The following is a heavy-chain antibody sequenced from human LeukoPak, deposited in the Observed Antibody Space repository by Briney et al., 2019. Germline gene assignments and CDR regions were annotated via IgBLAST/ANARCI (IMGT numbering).Heavy chain of an antibody. CDR2: ISGSGGST. D-gene: IGHD2-2*01. J-gene: IGHJ6*03. V-gene: IGHV3-23*01. CDR1: GFTFSSYA. Sequence: GGSLRLSCAASGFTFSSYAMSWVRQAPGKGLEWVSAISGSGGSTYYADSVKGRFTISRDNSKDTLYLQMNSLRAEDTAVYYCANAAAPLAYYYMDVWGKGTTVTVSS. CDR3: ANAAAPLAYYYMDV.